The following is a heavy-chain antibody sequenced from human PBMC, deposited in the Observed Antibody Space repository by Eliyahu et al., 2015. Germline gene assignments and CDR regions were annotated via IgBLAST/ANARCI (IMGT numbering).Heavy chain of an antibody. D-gene: IGHD3-16*01. CDR2: IKSKTDGGTA. CDR1: GFTFTNAW. Sequence: EVQLVESGGDLVKSGGSLRLSCAASGFTFTNAWMSWVRQAPGKGLEWVGRIKSKTDGGTADYGAPVKGRFTISRDDLKNTVYLQMNSLKTEDTAVYYCATGLGTYWGQGTLVTVSS. V-gene: IGHV3-15*01. CDR3: ATGLGTY. J-gene: IGHJ4*02.